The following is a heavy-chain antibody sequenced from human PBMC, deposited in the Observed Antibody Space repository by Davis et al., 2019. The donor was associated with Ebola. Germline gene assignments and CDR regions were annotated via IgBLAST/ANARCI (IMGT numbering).Heavy chain of an antibody. J-gene: IGHJ4*02. CDR2: ISAYHGFT. D-gene: IGHD4-17*01. CDR1: GYTFTNFG. V-gene: IGHV1-18*01. Sequence: AASVKVSCKASGYTFTNFGLSWVRQAPGQGLEWMGWISAYHGFTDYAQKLQGRVTMTTDTSTSTAYMELISLTYDDTAVYYCARGSGPRVTTSVDLDFWGQGTLATVSS. CDR3: ARGSGPRVTTSVDLDF.